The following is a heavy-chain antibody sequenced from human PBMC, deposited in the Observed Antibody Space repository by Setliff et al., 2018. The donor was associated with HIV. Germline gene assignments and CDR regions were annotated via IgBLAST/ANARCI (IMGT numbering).Heavy chain of an antibody. Sequence: VASVKVSCKASGDIFSRYGINWVRQATGQGLEWMGWMNPNSGNTGYAQKFQGRVTMTRDTSTSTVDMELSSLRSEDTAVYYCAREWRGRYYYYMDVWGKGTTVTVSS. D-gene: IGHD3-10*01. CDR3: AREWRGRYYYYMDV. CDR1: GDIFSRYG. V-gene: IGHV1-8*01. J-gene: IGHJ6*03. CDR2: MNPNSGNT.